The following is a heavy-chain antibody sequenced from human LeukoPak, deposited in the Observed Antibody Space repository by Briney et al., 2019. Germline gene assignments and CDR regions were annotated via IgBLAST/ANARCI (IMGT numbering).Heavy chain of an antibody. CDR3: ARGFRDYYYDSSGYVGWFDP. V-gene: IGHV1-8*01. CDR2: MNPNSGNT. D-gene: IGHD3-22*01. Sequence: GASVKVSCKASGYTFTSYDINWVRQATGQGLEWMGWMNPNSGNTGYAQKFQGRVTMTRNTSISTAYMELSSLRSEVTAVYYCARGFRDYYYDSSGYVGWFDPWGQGTLVTVSS. CDR1: GYTFTSYD. J-gene: IGHJ5*02.